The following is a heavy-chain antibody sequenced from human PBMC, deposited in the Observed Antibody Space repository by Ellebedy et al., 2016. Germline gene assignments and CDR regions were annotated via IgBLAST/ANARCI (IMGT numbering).Heavy chain of an antibody. J-gene: IGHJ5*02. D-gene: IGHD6-25*01. CDR3: AKDRSFSSGLES. CDR1: GFTFNSPA. CDR2: ISGSGSGT. V-gene: IGHV3-23*01. Sequence: GESLKISCAASGFTFNSPAMAWVRQAPGKGLEWVSLISGSGSGTFYADSVKGRFTISRDNSKNTLYLQMNSLRVEDTAIYYCAKDRSFSSGLESWGQGTLVTVSS.